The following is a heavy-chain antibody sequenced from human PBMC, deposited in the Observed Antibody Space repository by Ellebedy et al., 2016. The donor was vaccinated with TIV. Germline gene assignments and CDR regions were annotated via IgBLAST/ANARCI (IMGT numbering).Heavy chain of an antibody. D-gene: IGHD3-10*01. CDR3: ARDRLLWFGESYYYYGMDV. V-gene: IGHV4-61*01. CDR1: GGSVSSGSYY. CDR2: IYYSGST. Sequence: SETLSLXCTVSGGSVSSGSYYWSWIRQPPGKGLEWIGYIYYSGSTNYNPSLKSRVTISVDTSKNQFSLKLSSVTAADTAVYYCARDRLLWFGESYYYYGMDVWGQGTTVTVSS. J-gene: IGHJ6*02.